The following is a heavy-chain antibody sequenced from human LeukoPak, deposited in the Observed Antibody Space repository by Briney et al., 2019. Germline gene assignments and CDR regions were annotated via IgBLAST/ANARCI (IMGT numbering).Heavy chain of an antibody. J-gene: IGHJ4*02. CDR2: ISYDGSNK. Sequence: PGGSLRLSCAASGFTFSSYAMHWVRQAPGKGLEWVAVISYDGSNKYYADSVKGRFTISRDNSKNTLYLQMNSLRAEDTAVYYCARDPARLWLALPELGPDYWGQGTLVTVSS. D-gene: IGHD5-18*01. V-gene: IGHV3-30-3*01. CDR3: ARDPARLWLALPELGPDY. CDR1: GFTFSSYA.